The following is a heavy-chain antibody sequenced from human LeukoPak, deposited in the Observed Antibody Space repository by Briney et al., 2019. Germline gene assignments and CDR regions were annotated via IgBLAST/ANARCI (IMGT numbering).Heavy chain of an antibody. CDR2: MNAKSGHT. D-gene: IGHD3-22*01. V-gene: IGHV1-8*01. J-gene: IGHJ6*02. CDR1: GYTFTSYH. CDR3: ARGMFDNSGHYYYFYYALDV. Sequence: GGSVKVSCKASGYTFTSYHIDWVRQAPGQGPEWMGWMNAKSGHTGYAQNLEGRVTMTRDTSTNTAYMELRGLRSEDTAVYFCARGMFDNSGHYYYFYYALDVWGQGTTVTVSS.